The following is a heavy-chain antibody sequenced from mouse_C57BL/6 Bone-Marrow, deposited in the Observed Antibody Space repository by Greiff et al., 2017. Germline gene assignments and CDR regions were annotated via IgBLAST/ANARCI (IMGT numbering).Heavy chain of an antibody. CDR1: GYTFTDYE. Sequence: QLQQSGAELVRPGASVTLSCKASGYTFTDYEMHWVKQTPVHGLEWIGAIDPETGGTAYNQKFKGKAILTADKSSSTAYMELRSLTSEDSAVYYCTGYYGTWFAYWGQGTLVTVSA. D-gene: IGHD1-2*01. J-gene: IGHJ3*01. CDR3: TGYYGTWFAY. CDR2: IDPETGGT. V-gene: IGHV1-15*01.